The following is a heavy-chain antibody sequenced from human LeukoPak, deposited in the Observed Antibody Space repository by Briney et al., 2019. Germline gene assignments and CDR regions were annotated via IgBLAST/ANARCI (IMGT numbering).Heavy chain of an antibody. J-gene: IGHJ4*02. CDR3: ARVAFGGVIVKYYFDY. V-gene: IGHV4-59*01. Sequence: PSETLSLTCTVSGGSISSYYWSWIRQPPGKGLEWIGYIYYSGSTNYNPSLNSRVTISVDTSKNQFFLKLSSVTAADTAVYYCARVAFGGVIVKYYFDYWGQGTMVTVSS. CDR2: IYYSGST. CDR1: GGSISSYY. D-gene: IGHD3-16*02.